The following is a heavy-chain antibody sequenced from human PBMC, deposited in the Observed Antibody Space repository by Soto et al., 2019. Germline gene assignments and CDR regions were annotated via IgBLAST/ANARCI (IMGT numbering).Heavy chain of an antibody. Sequence: GSLKISCKGSGYSFTSYWIGWVRQMPGKGLEWMGIIYPGDSDTRYSPSFQGQVTISADKSISTAYLQWSSLKASDTAMYYCARPSSSWSTDYYYGMDVWGQGTTVTVSS. CDR3: ARPSSSWSTDYYYGMDV. CDR1: GYSFTSYW. CDR2: IYPGDSDT. D-gene: IGHD6-13*01. J-gene: IGHJ6*02. V-gene: IGHV5-51*01.